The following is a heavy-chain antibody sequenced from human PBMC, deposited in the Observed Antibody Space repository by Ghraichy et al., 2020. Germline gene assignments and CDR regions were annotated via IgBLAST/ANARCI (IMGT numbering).Heavy chain of an antibody. J-gene: IGHJ5*02. CDR2: ISAYNGNT. Sequence: ASVKVSCKASGYTFTSYGISWVRQAPGQGLEWMGWISAYNGNTNYAQKLQGRVTMTTDTSTSTAYMELRSLRSDDTAVYYCARDSSGWYVADDNWFDPWGQGTLVTVSS. D-gene: IGHD6-19*01. V-gene: IGHV1-18*01. CDR1: GYTFTSYG. CDR3: ARDSSGWYVADDNWFDP.